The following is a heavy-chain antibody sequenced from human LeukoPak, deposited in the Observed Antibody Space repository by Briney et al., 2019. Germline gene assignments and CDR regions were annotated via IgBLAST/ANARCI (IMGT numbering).Heavy chain of an antibody. CDR3: ARVGTSIAPLGRFDP. CDR2: IYNSGST. CDR1: GGSLSSYY. Sequence: SETLSLTCTVSGGSLSSYYWSWIRQPAGKGLEWVGRIYNSGSTNYNPSLKRRVTMSVDTSKNQFSLKLRSVTAADTAVYYCARVGTSIAPLGRFDPWGQGTLVTVPS. D-gene: IGHD6-6*01. J-gene: IGHJ5*02. V-gene: IGHV4-4*07.